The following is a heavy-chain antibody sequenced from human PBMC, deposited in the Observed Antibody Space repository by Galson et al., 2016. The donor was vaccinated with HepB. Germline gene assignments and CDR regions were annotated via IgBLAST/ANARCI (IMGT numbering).Heavy chain of an antibody. CDR2: ISADGGST. J-gene: IGHJ4*02. CDR1: GFIFSRYG. CDR3: VEGRSGGGYDSFDY. D-gene: IGHD5-12*01. Sequence: SLRLSCAASGFIFSRYGVAWVRQAPGKGLEWVSIISADGGSTPYADSLQGRFTISRDNAKNTLYLQMNRLRAEDTAVYFCVEGRSGGGYDSFDYWGQGALVTVSS. V-gene: IGHV3-23*01.